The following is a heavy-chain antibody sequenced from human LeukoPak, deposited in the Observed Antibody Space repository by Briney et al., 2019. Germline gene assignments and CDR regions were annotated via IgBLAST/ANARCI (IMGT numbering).Heavy chain of an antibody. Sequence: SETLSLTCTVSGGSISSYYWSWIRQPAGKGLEWIGRIYTSGSTNYNPSLKSRVTMSVDTSKNQFSLKLSSVTAADTAMYYCARSDGSGYYYSWFDPWGQGTLVTVSS. CDR2: IYTSGST. CDR3: ARSDGSGYYYSWFDP. V-gene: IGHV4-4*07. CDR1: GGSISSYY. D-gene: IGHD3-22*01. J-gene: IGHJ5*02.